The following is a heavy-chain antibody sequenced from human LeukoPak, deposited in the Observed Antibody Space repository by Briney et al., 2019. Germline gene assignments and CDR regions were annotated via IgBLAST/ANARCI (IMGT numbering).Heavy chain of an antibody. Sequence: PSETLFLTCTVSGYSISSGYYWGWIRPPPGKGLEWIGSIYHSGSTYYNPSLKSRVTISVDTSKNQFSLKLSSVTAADTAVYYCARDWSSTSDNWFDPWGQGTLVTVSS. CDR3: ARDWSSTSDNWFDP. CDR1: GYSISSGYY. CDR2: IYHSGST. J-gene: IGHJ5*02. D-gene: IGHD2-2*01. V-gene: IGHV4-38-2*02.